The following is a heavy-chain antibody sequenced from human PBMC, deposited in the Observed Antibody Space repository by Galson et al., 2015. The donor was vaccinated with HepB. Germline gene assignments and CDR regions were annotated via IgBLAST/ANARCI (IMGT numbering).Heavy chain of an antibody. CDR1: EFTFEDFA. CDR2: ITSNSQKI. D-gene: IGHD3-16*01. V-gene: IGHV3-9*01. CDR3: AKDKDPFMVTFGGIINY. J-gene: IGHJ4*02. Sequence: SLRLSCAASEFTFEDFAMHWVRQPPGKGLEWVSSITSNSQKIDYADSVRGRFTVSRDNSKNSLYLQMDSLRPEDTAFYYCAKDKDPFMVTFGGIINYWGQGTLVTVSS.